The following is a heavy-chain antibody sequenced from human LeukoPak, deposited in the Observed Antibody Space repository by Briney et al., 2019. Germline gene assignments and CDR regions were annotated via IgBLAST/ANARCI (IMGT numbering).Heavy chain of an antibody. CDR3: ARQIVGSSWNYYYSYMDV. J-gene: IGHJ6*03. CDR2: VFHSGNA. CDR1: GGSISSSLYH. D-gene: IGHD1-1*01. V-gene: IGHV4-39*01. Sequence: SETLSLTCSVSGGSISSSLYHWGSLRQPPGKGLEWIGNVFHSGNAYYSPSLQSRFAISVDMSNNQFPLKLTSVAAGDTAVYYCARQIVGSSWNYYYSYMDVWGKGTSVTVSS.